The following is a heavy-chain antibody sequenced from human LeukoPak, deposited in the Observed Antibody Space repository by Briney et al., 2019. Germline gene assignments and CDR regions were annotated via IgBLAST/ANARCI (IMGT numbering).Heavy chain of an antibody. D-gene: IGHD5-12*01. CDR1: GGSFSGYY. V-gene: IGHV4-34*01. CDR3: ARGYDYCDY. Sequence: SETLSLTCAVYGGSFSGYYWSWIRQPPGKGLEWIGEINHNGSTNYNPSLKSRVTISVDTSKNQFSLKLSSVAAADTAVYYCARGYDYCDYWGQGTLVTVSS. J-gene: IGHJ4*02. CDR2: INHNGST.